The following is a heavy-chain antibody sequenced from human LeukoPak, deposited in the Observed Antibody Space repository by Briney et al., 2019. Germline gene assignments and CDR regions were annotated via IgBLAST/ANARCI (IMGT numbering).Heavy chain of an antibody. V-gene: IGHV3-53*01. CDR2: IYSGSST. Sequence: GGSLRLSCVASGFTVSSTYMSWVRQAPGKGLQWVSVIYSGSSTYYADSVKGRFTISRDNSKNTLYLQMNSLRAEDTAVYYCVRISQGGNVLDYWGQGTLVTVSS. D-gene: IGHD4-23*01. J-gene: IGHJ4*02. CDR3: VRISQGGNVLDY. CDR1: GFTVSSTY.